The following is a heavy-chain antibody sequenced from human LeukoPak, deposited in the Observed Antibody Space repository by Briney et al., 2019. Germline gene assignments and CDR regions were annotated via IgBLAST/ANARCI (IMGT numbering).Heavy chain of an antibody. CDR2: MNPNSGNT. Sequence: ASVEVSCKASGYTFTSYDINWVRQATGQGLEWMGWMNPNSGNTGYAQKFQGRVTMTRNTSISTAHMELSSLRSEDTAVYYCARGFSLGYCSSTSCYEGWFDPWGQGTLVTVSS. V-gene: IGHV1-8*01. CDR1: GYTFTSYD. CDR3: ARGFSLGYCSSTSCYEGWFDP. J-gene: IGHJ5*02. D-gene: IGHD2-2*01.